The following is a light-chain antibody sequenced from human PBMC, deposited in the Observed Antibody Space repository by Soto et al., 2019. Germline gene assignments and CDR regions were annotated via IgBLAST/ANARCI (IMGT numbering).Light chain of an antibody. Sequence: QPVLTQSPSASASLGASVKLTCTLSSGHSSYAIAWHQQQPEKGPRYLMKLNSDGSHSKGDGIPDRFSGSSSGAERYLTISIRQSEDEADYSCQTWGTGIWVFGGGTKLTVL. V-gene: IGLV4-69*01. CDR1: SGHSSYA. CDR2: LNSDGSH. J-gene: IGLJ3*02. CDR3: QTWGTGIWV.